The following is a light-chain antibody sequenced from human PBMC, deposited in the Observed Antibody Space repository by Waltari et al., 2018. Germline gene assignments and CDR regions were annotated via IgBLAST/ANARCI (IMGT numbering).Light chain of an antibody. Sequence: QSVLTQPPSASGTPGQRVTIPCSGRSSSIGSTLVPWYQPLPGAPPNLPIYRNSVRPSGVSDRFSGSKSGTSASLAISGLRSEDEADYYCSSWDESLTGVLFGGGTRLTVL. CDR3: SSWDESLTGVL. CDR2: RNS. J-gene: IGLJ2*01. V-gene: IGLV1-47*01. CDR1: SSSIGSTL.